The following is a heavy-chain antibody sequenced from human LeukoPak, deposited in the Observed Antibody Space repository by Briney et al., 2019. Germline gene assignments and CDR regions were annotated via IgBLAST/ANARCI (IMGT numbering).Heavy chain of an antibody. D-gene: IGHD3-22*01. CDR2: IIPIFGTA. CDR3: AAEAAYYYDSRDAFDV. J-gene: IGHJ3*01. Sequence: GASVKVSCKASGGTFSSYAISWVRQAPGQGLEWMGGIIPIFGTANYAQKFQERVTITRDMSTSLVYMELSSLRSEDTAVYYCAAEAAYYYDSRDAFDVWGQGTMVTVSS. V-gene: IGHV1-69*05. CDR1: GGTFSSYA.